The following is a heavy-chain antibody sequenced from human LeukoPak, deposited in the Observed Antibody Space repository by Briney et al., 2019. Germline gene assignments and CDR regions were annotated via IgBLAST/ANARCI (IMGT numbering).Heavy chain of an antibody. CDR1: GGSISTYY. V-gene: IGHV4-59*08. CDR3: ARTYCSTNACPFDR. J-gene: IGHJ4*02. CDR2: IFHTGTT. Sequence: SETLSLTCTVSGGSISTYYWSWIRQPPGKGLECLGFIFHTGTTNYNPSLRSRVTISVDTSKNQFSLKLSSVTAADTAICYCARTYCSTNACPFDRWGQGTLVTVSS. D-gene: IGHD2-2*01.